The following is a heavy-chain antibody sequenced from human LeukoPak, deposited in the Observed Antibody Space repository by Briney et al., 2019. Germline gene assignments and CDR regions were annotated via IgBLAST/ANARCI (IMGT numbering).Heavy chain of an antibody. CDR2: ISGSGSNT. J-gene: IGHJ4*02. Sequence: PRGSLRLSCAASGFTFSSYAMSWVRQAPGKGLEWVSAISGSGSNTYYADSVKGRFTISRDNSKNTLYLQLDSLRAEDTAVYYCAKDPRISVSSGWIDYWGQGTLVTVSS. CDR3: AKDPRISVSSGWIDY. CDR1: GFTFSSYA. V-gene: IGHV3-23*01. D-gene: IGHD6-19*01.